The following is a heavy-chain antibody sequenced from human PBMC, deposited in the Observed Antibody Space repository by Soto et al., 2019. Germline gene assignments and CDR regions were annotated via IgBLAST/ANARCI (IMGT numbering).Heavy chain of an antibody. Sequence: ASVKVSCKASGYTFTSYYMHWVRQATGQGLEWMGIIHPSSGSTSYAQKFQGRVTMTRDTSTSTVYMELSSLRSEDTAVYYCTRDTRGDSNWFDPLGQGTLVTVSS. CDR1: GYTFTSYY. J-gene: IGHJ5*02. D-gene: IGHD4-17*01. CDR2: IHPSSGST. CDR3: TRDTRGDSNWFDP. V-gene: IGHV1-46*03.